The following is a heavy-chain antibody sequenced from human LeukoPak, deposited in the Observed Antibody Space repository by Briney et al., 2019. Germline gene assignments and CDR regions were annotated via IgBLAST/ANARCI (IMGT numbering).Heavy chain of an antibody. V-gene: IGHV3-23*05. Sequence: GGSLRLSCPASGFTFNNYDMSWVRQAPGKGLEWVSSIKTSGSTDYADSVKGRFTISRDNSKNTLYLQMNSLRVEDTAVYYCAKVRPPPGSGWYGGDDSWGQGTLVTVSS. CDR2: IKTSGST. CDR3: AKVRPPPGSGWYGGDDS. D-gene: IGHD6-19*01. CDR1: GFTFNNYD. J-gene: IGHJ4*02.